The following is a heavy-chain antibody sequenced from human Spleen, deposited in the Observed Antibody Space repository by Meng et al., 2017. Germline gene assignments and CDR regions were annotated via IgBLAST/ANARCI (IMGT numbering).Heavy chain of an antibody. D-gene: IGHD6-19*01. CDR3: VRAGLKYSSGAYVDP. V-gene: IGHV3-48*03. CDR2: ISTSGSTI. J-gene: IGHJ5*02. Sequence: GGSLRLSCAASGFTFSSYEMNWVRQAPGKGLEWVSYISTSGSTIYYADSVEGRFTISRDNAKKSLYLQMSSLRVEDTAVYYCVRAGLKYSSGAYVDPWGQGTLVTVSS. CDR1: GFTFSSYE.